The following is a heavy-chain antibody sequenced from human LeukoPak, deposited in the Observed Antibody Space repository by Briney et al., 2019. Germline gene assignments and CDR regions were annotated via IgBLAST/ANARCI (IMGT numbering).Heavy chain of an antibody. Sequence: GGSLRLSCAASGFTFSSYAMSWVRQAPGKGLEWVSAISGSGGSTYYADSVKGRFTISRDNSKNTLYLQMNSLRAEDTAVYYCAKPQGGYCSSTSCYPFDYWGQGTLVTVSS. J-gene: IGHJ4*02. D-gene: IGHD2-2*01. CDR2: ISGSGGST. CDR3: AKPQGGYCSSTSCYPFDY. CDR1: GFTFSSYA. V-gene: IGHV3-23*01.